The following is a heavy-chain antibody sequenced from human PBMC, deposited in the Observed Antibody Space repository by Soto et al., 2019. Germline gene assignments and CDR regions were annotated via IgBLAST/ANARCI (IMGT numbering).Heavy chain of an antibody. J-gene: IGHJ5*02. CDR1: GFTFSDYW. D-gene: IGHD2-8*02. CDR2: ISPHGSEE. V-gene: IGHV3-7*04. Sequence: EVQLVESGGGLVQPGGSLRLSCAASGFTFSDYWMTWVRQAPGKGLEGVANISPHGSEEYYVDSVKGRFTISRDNAKNSVFLQMNSLRGEDTALYYCTRDLNHDTGPWGQGTQVTVYS. CDR3: TRDLNHDTGP.